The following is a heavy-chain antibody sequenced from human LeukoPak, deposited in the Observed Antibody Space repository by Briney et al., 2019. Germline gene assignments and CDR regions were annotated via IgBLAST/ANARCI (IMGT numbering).Heavy chain of an antibody. J-gene: IGHJ4*02. CDR3: ARQGVGATSAPYVD. Sequence: ASVKVSCKASGYTFTSYDINWVRQATGQGLEWMGWMNPNSGNTGYAQKFQGRVTITRNTSISTAYMELRSLRSDDTAVYYCARQGVGATSAPYVDWGQGTLVTVSS. CDR1: GYTFTSYD. D-gene: IGHD1-26*01. V-gene: IGHV1-8*03. CDR2: MNPNSGNT.